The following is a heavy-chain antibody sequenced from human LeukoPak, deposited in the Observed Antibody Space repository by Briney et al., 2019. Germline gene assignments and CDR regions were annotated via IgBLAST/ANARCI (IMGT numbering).Heavy chain of an antibody. D-gene: IGHD6-13*01. CDR3: ARGGPSIAAVATRSYFQH. J-gene: IGHJ1*01. CDR1: GGSFSGYH. Sequence: SETLSLTCAVYGGSFSGYHWSWIRQSSEKGLEWIGEINDRGSTNYNPSLKSRVTMSLDTSKNQFSLNLSSVTAADTALYYCARGGPSIAAVATRSYFQHWGQGTLVTVSS. V-gene: IGHV4-34*01. CDR2: INDRGST.